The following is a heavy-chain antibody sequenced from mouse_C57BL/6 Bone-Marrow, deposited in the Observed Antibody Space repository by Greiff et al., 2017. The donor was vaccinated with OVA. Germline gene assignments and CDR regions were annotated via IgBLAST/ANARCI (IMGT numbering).Heavy chain of an antibody. D-gene: IGHD1-1*01. CDR1: GFTFSDYY. CDR2: INYDGSST. Sequence: EVMLVESEGGLVQPGSSMKLSCTASGFTFSDYYMAWVRQVPEKGLEWVANINYDGSSTYYLDSLKSRFIISRDNAKNILYLQMSSLKSEDTATYYCARRGYGSSYGYFDYWGQGTTLTVSS. CDR3: ARRGYGSSYGYFDY. J-gene: IGHJ2*01. V-gene: IGHV5-16*01.